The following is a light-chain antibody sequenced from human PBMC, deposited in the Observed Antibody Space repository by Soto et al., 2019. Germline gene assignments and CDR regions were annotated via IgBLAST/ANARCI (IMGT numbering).Light chain of an antibody. CDR1: QSVGGN. Sequence: EIVMTQSPATLSVSPGERATLSCCASQSVGGNLACYQQRPGRAPRLLIYDASTRATEIPARFSSSGSGTEYSLTIISIQSADYALYYCQQYTNWPLYTFGQGTQLAIK. CDR3: QQYTNWPLYT. CDR2: DAS. J-gene: IGKJ2*01. V-gene: IGKV3-15*01.